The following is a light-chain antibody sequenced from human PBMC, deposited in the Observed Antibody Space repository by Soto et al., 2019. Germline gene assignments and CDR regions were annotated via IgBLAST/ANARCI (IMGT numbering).Light chain of an antibody. Sequence: DIQMTQSPASLSASVGDRFTITCQASQDINKNLIWYQQKPGKAPKLLIYDASDLETGVPSRFSGSGSGTGFTFTISSLQPEDFATYYCQQYESLPLTFGQGARLEIK. CDR1: QDINKN. J-gene: IGKJ5*01. CDR3: QQYESLPLT. V-gene: IGKV1-33*01. CDR2: DAS.